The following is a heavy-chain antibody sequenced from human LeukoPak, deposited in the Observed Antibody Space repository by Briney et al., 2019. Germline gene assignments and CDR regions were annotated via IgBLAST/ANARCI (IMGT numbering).Heavy chain of an antibody. CDR3: ARVTSGLWHFDL. D-gene: IGHD3-10*01. CDR1: GYTFSGQH. J-gene: IGHJ2*01. CDR2: INSDSGGT. Sequence: GASVKVSCKATGYTFSGQHIHWVRQAPGQGLEWMGWINSDSGGTNYAQKFQGRVTMTRDTSISTAYMDLSRLRSDDTAIYYCARVTSGLWHFDLWGRGTLITVSS. V-gene: IGHV1-2*02.